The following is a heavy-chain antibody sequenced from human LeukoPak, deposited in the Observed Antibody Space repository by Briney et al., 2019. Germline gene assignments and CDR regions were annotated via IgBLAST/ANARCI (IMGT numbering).Heavy chain of an antibody. D-gene: IGHD1-26*01. Sequence: ASVKVSCKASGYTFTGYYMHWVRQAPGQGLEWMGRINPNSGGTKYAQKFQGRITMTRDTSISTAYMELSRLRSDDTAVYYCARDKYSGIDAFDIWGQGTMVTVSS. CDR3: ARDKYSGIDAFDI. CDR2: INPNSGGT. V-gene: IGHV1-2*06. CDR1: GYTFTGYY. J-gene: IGHJ3*02.